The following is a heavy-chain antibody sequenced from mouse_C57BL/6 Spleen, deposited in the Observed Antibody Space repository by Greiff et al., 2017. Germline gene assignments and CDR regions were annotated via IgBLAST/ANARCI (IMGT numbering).Heavy chain of an antibody. D-gene: IGHD1-1*01. CDR2: IHPNSGST. V-gene: IGHV1-64*01. Sequence: QVQLKQPGAELVKPGASVELSCKASGYTFTSYWMHWVKQRPGQGLEWIGMIHPNSGSTNYNEKFKSKATLTVDKSSSTAYMQLSSLTSEDSAVYYCARGTTDAMDYWGQGTSVTVSS. CDR1: GYTFTSYW. CDR3: ARGTTDAMDY. J-gene: IGHJ4*01.